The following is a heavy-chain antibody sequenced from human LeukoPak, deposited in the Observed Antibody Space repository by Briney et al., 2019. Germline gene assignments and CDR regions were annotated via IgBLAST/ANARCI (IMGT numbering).Heavy chain of an antibody. CDR2: ISGSGGST. J-gene: IGHJ4*02. CDR1: GFTFSSYA. CDR3: AKGRLAYYYVSSGYDRRDY. V-gene: IGHV3-23*01. Sequence: GGSLRLSCAASGFTFSSYAMSWVRQAPGKGLEWVSAISGSGGSTYYADSVKGRFTISRDNSKNTLYLQMNSLRAEDTAVYYCAKGRLAYYYVSSGYDRRDYWGQGTLVTVSS. D-gene: IGHD3-22*01.